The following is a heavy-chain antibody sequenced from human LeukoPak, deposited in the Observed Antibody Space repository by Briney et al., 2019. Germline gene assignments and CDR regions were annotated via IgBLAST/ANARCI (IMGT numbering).Heavy chain of an antibody. CDR1: GFSFSGYW. Sequence: GGSLRLSCAASGFSFSGYWMHWVRQAPGKGLEWVSSISGSGGSTYYADSVKGRFTISRDNAKNSLYLQMNSLRPEDTAVYYCARDGPTAYFDYWGQGTLVTVSS. J-gene: IGHJ4*02. V-gene: IGHV3-48*04. D-gene: IGHD5-18*01. CDR3: ARDGPTAYFDY. CDR2: ISGSGGST.